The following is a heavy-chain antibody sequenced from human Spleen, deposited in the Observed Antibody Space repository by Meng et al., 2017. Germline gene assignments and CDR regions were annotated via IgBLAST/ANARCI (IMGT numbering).Heavy chain of an antibody. CDR1: GGSIHGYY. J-gene: IGHJ4*02. D-gene: IGHD6-13*01. V-gene: IGHV4-59*01. Sequence: QVQLQESGPGLVKPSETLSRTCTVSGGSIHGYYWSWIRQPPGKGLEWIGYIFYDGRTNYNPSLKSRVTISVDMSKNHFSLRLSSVTAADTAVYYCAKDLGGSSWTFDYWGQGTLVTVSS. CDR3: AKDLGGSSWTFDY. CDR2: IFYDGRT.